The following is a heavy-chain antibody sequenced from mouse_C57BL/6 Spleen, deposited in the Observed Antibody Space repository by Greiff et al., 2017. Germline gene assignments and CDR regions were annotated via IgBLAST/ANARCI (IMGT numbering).Heavy chain of an antibody. V-gene: IGHV6-6*01. Sequence: EVHLVESGGGLVQPGGSMKLSCAASGFTFSDAWMDWVRQSPEKGLEWVAEIRNKANNHATYYAESVKGRFTISRDDSKSSVYLQMNSLRAEDTGIYYCTTAIYYGSSSFAYWGQGTLVTVSA. D-gene: IGHD1-1*01. J-gene: IGHJ3*01. CDR2: IRNKANNHAT. CDR3: TTAIYYGSSSFAY. CDR1: GFTFSDAW.